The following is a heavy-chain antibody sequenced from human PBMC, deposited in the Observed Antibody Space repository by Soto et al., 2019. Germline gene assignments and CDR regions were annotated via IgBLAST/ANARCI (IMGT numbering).Heavy chain of an antibody. J-gene: IGHJ4*02. Sequence: GESLKISCKASGYTFTSYWIGWVRQMPGKGLEWMGMIYPGDSDTRYSPSFQGQVTISADKSISTAYLQWSSLKASDTAMYNCAAYCGSCGRHFDYWGQGSQVTVSS. CDR2: IYPGDSDT. D-gene: IGHD6-6*01. CDR3: AAYCGSCGRHFDY. V-gene: IGHV5-51*01. CDR1: GYTFTSYW.